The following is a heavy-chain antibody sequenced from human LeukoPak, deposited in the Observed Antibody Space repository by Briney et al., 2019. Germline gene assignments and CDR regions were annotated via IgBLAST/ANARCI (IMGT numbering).Heavy chain of an antibody. CDR3: ARDIVGGAYDI. D-gene: IGHD2-15*01. V-gene: IGHV3-30-3*01. CDR2: ISYDGTNK. Sequence: GGSLRLSCAASGFTFSSYAMHWVRQAPGKGLEWVAVISYDGTNKNYADSVKGRFTISRDNSKNTLYLQMNSLRTEDTAVYYCARDIVGGAYDIWGQGTMVTVSS. CDR1: GFTFSSYA. J-gene: IGHJ3*02.